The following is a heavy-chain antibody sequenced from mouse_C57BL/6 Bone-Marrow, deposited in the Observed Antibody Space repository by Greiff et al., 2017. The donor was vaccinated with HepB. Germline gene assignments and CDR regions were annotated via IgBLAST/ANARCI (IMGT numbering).Heavy chain of an antibody. CDR1: VFTFSSYA. D-gene: IGHD2-3*01. CDR3: ARDGYYWWYFDV. CDR2: ISDGGSYT. J-gene: IGHJ1*03. V-gene: IGHV5-4*03. Sequence: EVKLVESGGGLVKPGGSLKLSCAASVFTFSSYAMSWVRQTPEKRLEWVATISDGGSYTYYPDNVKGRFTISRDNAKNNLYLQMSHLKSEDTAMYYCARDGYYWWYFDVWGTGTTVTVSS.